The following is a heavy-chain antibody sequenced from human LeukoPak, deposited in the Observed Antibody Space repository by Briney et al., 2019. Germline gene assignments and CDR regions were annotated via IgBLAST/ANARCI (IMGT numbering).Heavy chain of an antibody. CDR1: GLTFSNYW. Sequence: GGSLRLSCVVSGLTFSNYWMIWVRQAPGKGLESVAIVNEDGSAKYYLDSVKGRFTISRDNARNSLYLEMNSLRAEDTAVYYCARDGYYFDYWGQGTLVTVSS. J-gene: IGHJ4*02. CDR2: VNEDGSAK. V-gene: IGHV3-7*01. D-gene: IGHD3-22*01. CDR3: ARDGYYFDY.